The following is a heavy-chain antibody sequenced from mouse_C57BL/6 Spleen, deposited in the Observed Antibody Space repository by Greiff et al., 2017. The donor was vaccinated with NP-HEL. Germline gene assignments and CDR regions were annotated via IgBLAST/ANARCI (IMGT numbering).Heavy chain of an antibody. CDR1: GYTFTDYY. D-gene: IGHD2-3*01. J-gene: IGHJ4*01. CDR3: ARWLLRYYAMDY. CDR2: INPYNGGT. Sequence: SGPVLVKPGASVKMSCKASGYTFTDYYMNWVKQSHGKSLEWIGVINPYNGGTSYNQKFKGKATLTVDKSSSTAYMELNSLTSEDSAVYYCARWLLRYYAMDYWGQGTSVTVSS. V-gene: IGHV1-19*01.